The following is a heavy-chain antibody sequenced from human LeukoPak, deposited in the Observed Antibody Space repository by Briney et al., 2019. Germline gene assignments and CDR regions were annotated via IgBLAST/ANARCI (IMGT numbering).Heavy chain of an antibody. Sequence: GASVKVSCKTSGYSFTDYGIHWVRQATGQGLEWMGWMNPKTDNTEYAQKFQGRVTMTRDTSISTAYMELSRLRSDDTAVYYCARDKEYYYDSSGYCYPGDAFDIWGQGTMVIVSS. D-gene: IGHD3-22*01. J-gene: IGHJ3*02. CDR1: GYSFTDYG. CDR3: ARDKEYYYDSSGYCYPGDAFDI. CDR2: MNPKTDNT. V-gene: IGHV1-2*02.